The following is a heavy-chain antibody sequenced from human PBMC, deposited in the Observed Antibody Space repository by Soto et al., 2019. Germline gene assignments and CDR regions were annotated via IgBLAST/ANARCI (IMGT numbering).Heavy chain of an antibody. V-gene: IGHV4-30-2*01. J-gene: IGHJ5*02. Sequence: PSETLSLTCAVSGGSISSGGYSWSWIRQPPGKGLEWIGYIYHSGSTYYNPSLKSRVTISVDRSKNQFSLKLSSVTAADTAVYYCARGDYYDSSGYYGSWFDPWGQGTLVTV. CDR2: IYHSGST. CDR3: ARGDYYDSSGYYGSWFDP. D-gene: IGHD3-22*01. CDR1: GGSISSGGYS.